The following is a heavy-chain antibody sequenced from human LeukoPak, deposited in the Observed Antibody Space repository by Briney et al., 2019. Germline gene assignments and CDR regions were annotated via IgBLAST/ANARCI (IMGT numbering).Heavy chain of an antibody. D-gene: IGHD6-6*01. V-gene: IGHV4-59*01. CDR3: ARSPRIAARRDYYYMDV. Sequence: KPSETLSLTCTVSGGSISSYYWSWIRQPPGKGLEWIGDIYYSGSTNYNPSLKSRVTISVDTSKNQFSLKLSSVTAADTAVYYCARSPRIAARRDYYYMDVWGKGTTVTVSS. CDR1: GGSISSYY. J-gene: IGHJ6*03. CDR2: IYYSGST.